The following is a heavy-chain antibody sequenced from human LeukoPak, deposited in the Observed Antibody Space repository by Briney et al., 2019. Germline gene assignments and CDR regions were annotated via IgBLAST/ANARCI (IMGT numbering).Heavy chain of an antibody. CDR3: AKALAGNSGSYYRDAFDI. CDR1: GFTFDDYA. V-gene: IGHV3-9*01. CDR2: ISWNSGSI. D-gene: IGHD1-26*01. Sequence: PGRSLRLSCAASGFTFDDYAMHWVRQAPGKGLDWVSGISWNSGSIGYADSVKGRFTISRDNAKNSLYLQMNSLRAEDTALYYCAKALAGNSGSYYRDAFDIWGQGTMVTVSS. J-gene: IGHJ3*02.